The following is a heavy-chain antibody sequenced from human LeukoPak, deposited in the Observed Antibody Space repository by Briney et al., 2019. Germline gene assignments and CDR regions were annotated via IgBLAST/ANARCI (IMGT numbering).Heavy chain of an antibody. Sequence: PGRSLRLSCAASGFXFSSYAISWVRQAPGKGLEWVSDIIGSGSSTYYADSVKGRFTISRDNSKNTLFLQMNSLRAEDTSVYYCAKDRAQQLVLDFWGQGTLVTVSS. CDR1: GFXFSSYA. CDR2: IIGSGSST. D-gene: IGHD6-13*01. J-gene: IGHJ4*02. V-gene: IGHV3-23*01. CDR3: AKDRAQQLVLDF.